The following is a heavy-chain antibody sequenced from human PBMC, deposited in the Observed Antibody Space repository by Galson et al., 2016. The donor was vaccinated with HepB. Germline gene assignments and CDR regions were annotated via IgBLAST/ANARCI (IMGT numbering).Heavy chain of an antibody. V-gene: IGHV4-4*02. CDR1: GGSISTSDW. Sequence: ETLSLTCAVSGGSISTSDWWSWVRQPPGKGLEWVGEIYQGGTTNYNVSLKSRVTISVDKSRNQFSLKMNSVTAADTAVYYCARFITRYCRSSTCGNHDINWFDPWGQGTLVTVSS. CDR3: ARFITRYCRSSTCGNHDINWFDP. J-gene: IGHJ5*02. CDR2: IYQGGTT. D-gene: IGHD2-2*01.